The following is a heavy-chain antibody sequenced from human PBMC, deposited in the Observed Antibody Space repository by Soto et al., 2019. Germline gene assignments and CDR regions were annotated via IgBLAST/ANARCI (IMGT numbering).Heavy chain of an antibody. D-gene: IGHD6-13*01. CDR1: VASVSSGSHY. CDR2: IYYSGST. J-gene: IGHJ4*02. CDR3: GGEPFGYSIRHFFYE. Sequence: PSETLSLTCSVSVASVSSGSHYWSWIRQSPGKGLEWIGFIYYSGSTNYNPSLKSRVTISVDTSKNQFSLKVSSVTAADTAVYFCGGEPFGYSIRHFFYEGGQERLFTV. V-gene: IGHV4-61*01.